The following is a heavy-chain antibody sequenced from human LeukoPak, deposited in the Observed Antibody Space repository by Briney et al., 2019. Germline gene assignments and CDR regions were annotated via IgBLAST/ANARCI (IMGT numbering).Heavy chain of an antibody. CDR2: IYYSGST. D-gene: IGHD3-22*01. V-gene: IGHV4-39*07. J-gene: IGHJ4*02. CDR1: GGSISSSSYY. Sequence: SETQSLTCTVSGGSISSSSYYWGWIRQPPGKGLEWIGSIYYSGSTYYNPSLKSRVTISVDTSKNQFSLKLSSVTAADTAVYYCARGQGYYDSSGPPGYWGQGTLVTVSS. CDR3: ARGQGYYDSSGPPGY.